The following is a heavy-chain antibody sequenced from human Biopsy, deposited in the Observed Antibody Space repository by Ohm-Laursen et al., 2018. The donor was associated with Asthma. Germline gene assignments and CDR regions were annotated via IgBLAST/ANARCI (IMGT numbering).Heavy chain of an antibody. D-gene: IGHD1-7*01. V-gene: IGHV5-51*01. J-gene: IGHJ4*02. CDR3: ARFIDGTFFVDY. CDR2: IFAANSET. Sequence: ESLRISCKASGYTFSDSWIGWVRQMPGKGLEWMGIIFAANSETKYSPSFQGQVTISADMSIGTAFPQWSSLKASDTAIYYCARFIDGTFFVDYWGQGTLVTVSS. CDR1: GYTFSDSW.